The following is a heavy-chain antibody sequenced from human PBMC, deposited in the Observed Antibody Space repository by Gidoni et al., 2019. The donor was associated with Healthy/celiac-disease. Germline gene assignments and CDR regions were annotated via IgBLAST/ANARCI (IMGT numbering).Heavy chain of an antibody. D-gene: IGHD6-13*01. CDR2: ISAYNGNT. J-gene: IGHJ6*03. Sequence: QVQLVQSGAEVKKPGASVKVSCMASGYTFTSYGISWVRQAPGQGLEWMGWISAYNGNTNYAQKLQGRVTMTTDTSTSTAYMELRSLRSDDTAVYYCARAIAAAAYYYYYYMDVWGKGTTVTVSS. CDR1: GYTFTSYG. V-gene: IGHV1-18*01. CDR3: ARAIAAAAYYYYYYMDV.